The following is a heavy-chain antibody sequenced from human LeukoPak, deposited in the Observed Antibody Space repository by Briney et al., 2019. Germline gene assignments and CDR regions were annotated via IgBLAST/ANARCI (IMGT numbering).Heavy chain of an antibody. CDR3: ARGGKYSGYDSDY. CDR1: GGSFSGYY. Sequence: PSETLSLTCAVYGGSFSGYYWSWIRQPPGKGLEWIGYIYYSGSTNYNPSLKSRVTISVDTSKNQFSLKLSSVTAADTAVYYCARGGKYSGYDSDYWGQGTLVTVSS. V-gene: IGHV4-59*01. D-gene: IGHD5-12*01. CDR2: IYYSGST. J-gene: IGHJ4*02.